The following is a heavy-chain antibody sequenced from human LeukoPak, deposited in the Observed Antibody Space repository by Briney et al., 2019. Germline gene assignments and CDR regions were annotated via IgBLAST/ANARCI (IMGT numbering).Heavy chain of an antibody. CDR1: GFIFDDYA. J-gene: IGHJ4*02. D-gene: IGHD5-24*01. CDR3: AREQFSHTSNYFDN. CDR2: ISADGGST. V-gene: IGHV3-43*02. Sequence: QPGGSLRLSRAASGFIFDDYAMHWVRQAPGKGLEWVSLISADGGSTVYADSVKGRFTISRDNNNNSLSLQMNSLTTEDTAFYYCAREQFSHTSNYFDNWGQGLLVTVS.